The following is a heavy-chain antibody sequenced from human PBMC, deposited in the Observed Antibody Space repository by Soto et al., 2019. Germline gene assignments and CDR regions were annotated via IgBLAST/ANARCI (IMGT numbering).Heavy chain of an antibody. V-gene: IGHV3-7*03. Sequence: GGSLRLSCAASGFTFSRYWMAWVRQAPGKGLEWVANINQDVSQKLYVDSVRGRFTISRDNAKNSLYLQMNSLRAEDTAVYYCARDLGYYDSSGYFDYWGQGTLVTVSS. CDR3: ARDLGYYDSSGYFDY. CDR1: GFTFSRYW. CDR2: INQDVSQK. D-gene: IGHD3-22*01. J-gene: IGHJ4*02.